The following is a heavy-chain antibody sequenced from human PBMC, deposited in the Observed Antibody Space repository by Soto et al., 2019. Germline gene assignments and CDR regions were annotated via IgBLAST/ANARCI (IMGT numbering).Heavy chain of an antibody. J-gene: IGHJ5*02. D-gene: IGHD6-13*01. V-gene: IGHV4-39*01. CDR3: ARHKGRGYSSSWYFDP. CDR1: GGSISSSSYY. CDR2: IYYSGST. Sequence: QLQLQESGPGLVKPSETLSLTCTVSGGSISSSSYYWGWIRQPPGKGLEWIGRIYYSGSTYYNPSLKSRVTISVDTSKNQFSLKLSSVTAADTAVYYCARHKGRGYSSSWYFDPWGQGTLVTVSS.